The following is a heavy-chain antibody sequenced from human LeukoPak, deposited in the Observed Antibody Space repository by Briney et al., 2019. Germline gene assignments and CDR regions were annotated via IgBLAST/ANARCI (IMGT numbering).Heavy chain of an antibody. Sequence: PGRSLRLSCAASGFTFSNYAMHWVRQAPGKGLEWVGFIRSKAYGGTTEYAASVKGRFTISRDDSKSIAYLQMNSLKTEDTAVYYCTSSYSSSWWVSHDAFDIWGQGTMVTVSS. J-gene: IGHJ3*02. CDR1: GFTFSNYA. V-gene: IGHV3-49*04. D-gene: IGHD6-13*01. CDR2: IRSKAYGGTT. CDR3: TSSYSSSWWVSHDAFDI.